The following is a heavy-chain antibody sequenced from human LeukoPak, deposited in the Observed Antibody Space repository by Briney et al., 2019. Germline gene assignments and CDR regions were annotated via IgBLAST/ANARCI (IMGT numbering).Heavy chain of an antibody. D-gene: IGHD3-10*01. Sequence: SETLSLTCTVSGGSISSYYWSWIRQPPGKGLEWIGYIYYSGSTNYNPSLKSRVTISVDTSKNQFSLKLSSVTAADTAVYYCARMGSGSGSLYLGIDYWGQGTLVTVSS. CDR3: ARMGSGSGSLYLGIDY. CDR2: IYYSGST. J-gene: IGHJ4*02. V-gene: IGHV4-59*01. CDR1: GGSISSYY.